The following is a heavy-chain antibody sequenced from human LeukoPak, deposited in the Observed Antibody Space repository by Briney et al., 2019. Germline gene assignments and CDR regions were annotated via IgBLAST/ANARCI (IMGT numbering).Heavy chain of an antibody. Sequence: GGSLRLSCAASGFTFYDHALHWGRQAPGKGLEWVSVISGDGGGTYYADSVKGRFTVSRDNIKNSLYLQMDSLRTEDTFLSYFAKDMAYNYDSRIDYWGQGTLVTV. J-gene: IGHJ4*02. CDR1: GFTFYDHA. CDR2: ISGDGGGT. CDR3: AKDMAYNYDSRIDY. D-gene: IGHD3-22*01. V-gene: IGHV3-43*02.